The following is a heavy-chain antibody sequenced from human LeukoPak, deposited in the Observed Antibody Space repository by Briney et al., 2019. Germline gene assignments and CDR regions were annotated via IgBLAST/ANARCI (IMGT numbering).Heavy chain of an antibody. J-gene: IGHJ1*01. V-gene: IGHV1-69*13. CDR3: ASSPYSNLPLEFYQH. D-gene: IGHD4-11*01. Sequence: GASVKVSCKASGGTFSSYAISWVRQAPGQGLEWMGGIIPIFGTANYAQKFQGRVTITADESTSTAYMEVRTLRSDDTAFYYCASSPYSNLPLEFYQHWGQGTLVTVSS. CDR2: IIPIFGTA. CDR1: GGTFSSYA.